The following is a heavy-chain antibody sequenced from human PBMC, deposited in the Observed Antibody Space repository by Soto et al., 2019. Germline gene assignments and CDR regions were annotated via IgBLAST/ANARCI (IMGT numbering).Heavy chain of an antibody. J-gene: IGHJ6*02. D-gene: IGHD1-1*01. CDR2: IYSGGST. V-gene: IGHV3-66*01. CDR3: VRVSFTYNCNLAYGMDV. Sequence: EVQLVESGGGLVQPGGSLRLSCAASGFTVSSNYMSWVRQAPGKGLEWVSVIYSGGSTYYADSVKGRFTISRDNSKNTLYLQMNSLRAEDTAVYYCVRVSFTYNCNLAYGMDVWGQGTTVTVSS. CDR1: GFTVSSNY.